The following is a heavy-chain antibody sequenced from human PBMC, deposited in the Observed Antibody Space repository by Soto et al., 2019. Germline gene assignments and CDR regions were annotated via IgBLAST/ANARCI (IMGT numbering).Heavy chain of an antibody. D-gene: IGHD4-4*01. V-gene: IGHV3-21*01. CDR2: ISSSSSYI. CDR1: GFTFSSYS. J-gene: IGHJ6*03. Sequence: GESLKISCAASGFTFSSYSMNWVRQAPGKGLEWVSSISSSSSYIYYADSVKGRFTISRDNAKNSLYLQMNSLRAEDTAVYYCARAPGSATVNPLDYYYYYMDVWGKGTTVTVSS. CDR3: ARAPGSATVNPLDYYYYYMDV.